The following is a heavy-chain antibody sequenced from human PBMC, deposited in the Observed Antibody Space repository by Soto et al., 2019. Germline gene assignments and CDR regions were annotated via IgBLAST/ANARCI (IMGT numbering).Heavy chain of an antibody. CDR1: GFMFSNYW. CDR2: MNQDGGDK. CDR3: ARDIVAPGSFVYFDY. J-gene: IGHJ4*02. D-gene: IGHD5-12*01. V-gene: IGHV3-7*05. Sequence: EVHLVESGGALVQPGGSLRLSCAASGFMFSNYWMSWVRQAPGKGLEWVANMNQDGGDKYYVDSVKGRFTISRDNAKNSLYLHLNSLRAEDTAVYYCARDIVAPGSFVYFDYWGQGTLVTVSS.